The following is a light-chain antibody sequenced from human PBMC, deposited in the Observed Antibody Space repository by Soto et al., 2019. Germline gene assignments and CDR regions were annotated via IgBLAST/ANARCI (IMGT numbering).Light chain of an antibody. CDR2: GAS. Sequence: EIVLKQSPGTLSLSPGERATLSCRASQSVSSSYLAWYQQKPGQAPRLLIYGASSRATGIPDRFSGSGSGTDFTLTISRLEPEDFAVYYCQQYGSSLYTFGQGTKREIK. CDR1: QSVSSSY. J-gene: IGKJ2*01. CDR3: QQYGSSLYT. V-gene: IGKV3-20*01.